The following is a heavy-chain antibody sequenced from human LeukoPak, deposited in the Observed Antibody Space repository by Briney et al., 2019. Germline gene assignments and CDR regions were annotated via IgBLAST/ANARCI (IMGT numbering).Heavy chain of an antibody. CDR2: IYSGGST. CDR1: GFTVSSNY. D-gene: IGHD1-26*01. Sequence: GGSLRLSCAASGFTVSSNYMSWVGQAPGKGLEWASIIYSGGSTFYADSVKGRFTISRDNSKNTLYLQMNSLRAEDTAVYYCARGGSYLSAFDIWGQGTMVTVSS. J-gene: IGHJ3*02. V-gene: IGHV3-53*01. CDR3: ARGGSYLSAFDI.